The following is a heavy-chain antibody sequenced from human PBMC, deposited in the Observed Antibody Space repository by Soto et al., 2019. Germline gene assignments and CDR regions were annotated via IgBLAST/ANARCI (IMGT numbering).Heavy chain of an antibody. CDR3: ARLVYDTRLNYMYFDF. CDR1: GGSFSAYY. CDR2: IFHDGTA. J-gene: IGHJ4*02. Sequence: PSETLSLTCAVYGGSFSAYYWTWVRQTPQRGLEYIGEIFHDGTANYYPSFERRVAISVDTSKNQFSLKLTSVTAADTAIYFCARLVYDTRLNYMYFDFWGQGTLVTVSS. V-gene: IGHV4-34*12. D-gene: IGHD3-10*01.